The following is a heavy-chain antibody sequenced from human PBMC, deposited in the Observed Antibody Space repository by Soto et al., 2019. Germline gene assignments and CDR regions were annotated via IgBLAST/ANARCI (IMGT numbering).Heavy chain of an antibody. CDR2: INHSGST. J-gene: IGHJ6*02. V-gene: IGHV4-34*01. CDR1: GGRVRVSF. D-gene: IGHD3-16*01. Sequence: LAXAACGGRVRVSFGTLSRKKTGKGLQWIGEINHSGSTNYNPSLKSRVTISVDTSNNQYTLKLSSVSAANTAVYYCARGLDIRSGAQGMEVWGQGTSVIVS. CDR3: ARGLDIRSGAQGMEV.